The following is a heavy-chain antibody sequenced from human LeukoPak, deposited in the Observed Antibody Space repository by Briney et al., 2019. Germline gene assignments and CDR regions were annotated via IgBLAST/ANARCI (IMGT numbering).Heavy chain of an antibody. Sequence: GGSLRLSCAASGFAFSSYGMHWVRQAPGKGLEWVAYIHYDSSTEDYADSVKGRFTISRDNAKNSLFLQMNSLRAEDTAVYYCARDDYYYDSSAYFLVWGQGTLVTVYS. CDR1: GFAFSSYG. V-gene: IGHV3-30*02. J-gene: IGHJ4*02. CDR3: ARDDYYYDSSAYFLV. D-gene: IGHD3-22*01. CDR2: IHYDSSTE.